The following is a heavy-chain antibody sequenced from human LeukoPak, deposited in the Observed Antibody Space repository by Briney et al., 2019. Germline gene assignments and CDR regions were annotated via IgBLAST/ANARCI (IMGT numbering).Heavy chain of an antibody. J-gene: IGHJ4*02. CDR3: TVGGAIHWVEDY. CDR1: GFSFSSYW. Sequence: PGGSLRLSCAASGFSFSSYWMSWVRQAPGKGLEWVANVKQDGSDKYYVDSVKGRFTISRDNTKNSVYLQMNSLRVEGTAVYYCTVGGAIHWVEDYWGQGTLVVVSS. CDR2: VKQDGSDK. V-gene: IGHV3-7*03. D-gene: IGHD4-23*01.